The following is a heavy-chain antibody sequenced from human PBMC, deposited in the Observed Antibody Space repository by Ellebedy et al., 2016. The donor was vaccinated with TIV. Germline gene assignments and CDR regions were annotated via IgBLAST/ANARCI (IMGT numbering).Heavy chain of an antibody. CDR2: MNPSGGNT. Sequence: ASVKVSCKASGYSFTDYYMHGVRQAPGQGLEWMGIMNPSGGNTIYAEKVQGRVTITRDTSTTTIYMELGRLTSEDTAVEYCARTVAGPYEDFEIWGQGTMVTVSS. CDR3: ARTVAGPYEDFEI. J-gene: IGHJ3*02. CDR1: GYSFTDYY. D-gene: IGHD6-19*01. V-gene: IGHV1-46*01.